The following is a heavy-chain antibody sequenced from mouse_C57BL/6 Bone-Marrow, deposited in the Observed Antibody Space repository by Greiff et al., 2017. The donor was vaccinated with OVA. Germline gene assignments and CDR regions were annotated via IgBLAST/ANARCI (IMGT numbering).Heavy chain of an antibody. D-gene: IGHD6-1*01. Sequence: QVQLQQPGPELVMPGASVTLSCKASGYTFTSYWMHWVKQRPGQGLEWIGEIDPSDSYTNYNQKLQGKSTLTVDNSNSTAYMPISSLTSEDSAVYYCARRGYLCFWYFDVWGTGTTVTVSS. CDR1: GYTFTSYW. V-gene: IGHV1-69*01. J-gene: IGHJ1*03. CDR2: IDPSDSYT. CDR3: ARRGYLCFWYFDV.